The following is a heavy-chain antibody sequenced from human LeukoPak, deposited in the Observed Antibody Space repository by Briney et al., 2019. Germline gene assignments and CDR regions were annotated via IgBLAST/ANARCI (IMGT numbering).Heavy chain of an antibody. CDR1: GYTFTSYY. CDR3: ARDEYSYGWSH. Sequence: GAPVKVSCKASGYTFTSYYMHWVRQAPGQGLEWMGIINPSGGSTSYAQKFQGRVTMTRDTSTSTVYMELSSLRSEDTAVYYCARDEYSYGWSHWGQGTLVTVSS. D-gene: IGHD5-18*01. V-gene: IGHV1-46*01. J-gene: IGHJ4*02. CDR2: INPSGGST.